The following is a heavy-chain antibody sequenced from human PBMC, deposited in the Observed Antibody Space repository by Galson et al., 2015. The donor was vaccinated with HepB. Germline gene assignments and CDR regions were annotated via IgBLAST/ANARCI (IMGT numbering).Heavy chain of an antibody. CDR2: INRDGTST. J-gene: IGHJ5*02. D-gene: IGHD3-10*01. CDR1: GYTFSSYW. Sequence: SLRLSCAGSGYTFSSYWMHWVRQVPGKGLVWVSRINRDGTSTTHAESVKGRFTISRDNAKNMLLLQMNSLRPEDTAVYYCVREGYSSGFDPWGQGTLVTVSS. V-gene: IGHV3-74*01. CDR3: VREGYSSGFDP.